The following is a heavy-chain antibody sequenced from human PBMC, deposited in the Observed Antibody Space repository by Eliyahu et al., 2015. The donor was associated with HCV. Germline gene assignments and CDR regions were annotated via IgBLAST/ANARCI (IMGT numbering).Heavy chain of an antibody. J-gene: IGHJ5*02. Sequence: QVQLQESGPGLVKPSETLSLTSTVSGGSLTPXYWSWIRQPPGKGPEWIGYIHYSGSTNYNPSLKSRVTISIDTSKNQFSLKLTSVTAADTAVYYCASGGGGIAVAGTGGWFDPWGQGTLVTVSS. CDR3: ASGGGGIAVAGTGGWFDP. CDR2: IHYSGST. D-gene: IGHD6-19*01. V-gene: IGHV4-59*01. CDR1: GGSLTPXY.